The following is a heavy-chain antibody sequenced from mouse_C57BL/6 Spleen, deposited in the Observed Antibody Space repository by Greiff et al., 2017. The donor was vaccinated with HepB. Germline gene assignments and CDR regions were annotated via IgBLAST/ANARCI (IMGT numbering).Heavy chain of an antibody. V-gene: IGHV1-7*01. J-gene: IGHJ3*01. Sequence: VQLQQSGAELAKPGASVTLSCKASGYTFPSYWLPWVKPRPGQGLEWIGYINPRRGYTKYHHKVNDKATLTADKSSSPSYLQLSSLTYEDSAFYYCARRGSSGYAWFAYWGQGTLVTVSA. CDR3: ARRGSSGYAWFAY. CDR1: GYTFPSYW. D-gene: IGHD3-2*02. CDR2: INPRRGYT.